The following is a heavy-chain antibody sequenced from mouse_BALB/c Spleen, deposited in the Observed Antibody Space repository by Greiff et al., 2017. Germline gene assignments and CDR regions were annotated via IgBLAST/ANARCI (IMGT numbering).Heavy chain of an antibody. CDR2: ISSGGST. D-gene: IGHD2-1*01. V-gene: IGHV5-6-5*01. Sequence: DVMLVESGGGLVKPGGSLKLSCAASGFTFSSYAMSWVRQTPEKRLEWVASISSGGSTYYPDSVKGRFTISRDNARNILYLQMSSLRSEDTAMYYCAREVYYGNFHWYFDVWGAGTTVTVSS. CDR3: AREVYYGNFHWYFDV. CDR1: GFTFSSYA. J-gene: IGHJ1*01.